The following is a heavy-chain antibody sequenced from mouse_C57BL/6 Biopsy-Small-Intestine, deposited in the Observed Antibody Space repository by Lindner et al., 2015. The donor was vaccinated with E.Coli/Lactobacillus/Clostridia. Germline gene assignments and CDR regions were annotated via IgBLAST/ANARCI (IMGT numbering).Heavy chain of an antibody. Sequence: VQLQESGPELVKPGGSVKISCKASGYSFTDYNMSWVKQSSGKSLEWIGIINPYYGATSYNQKFKGRAALTVDQSSSTAYMQLNSLTSEDSAVYFCALTGTEGFGYWGQGTTLTVSS. CDR2: INPYYGAT. V-gene: IGHV1-39*01. CDR3: ALTGTEGFGY. D-gene: IGHD4-1*01. CDR1: GYSFTDYN. J-gene: IGHJ2*01.